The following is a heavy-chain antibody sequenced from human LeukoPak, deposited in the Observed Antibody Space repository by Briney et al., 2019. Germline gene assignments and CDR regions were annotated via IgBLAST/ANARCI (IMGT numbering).Heavy chain of an antibody. CDR2: ISAGGDIT. CDR1: GFTFNNYD. Sequence: PGGSLRLSRAASGFTFNNYDMTWVRQAPGKGLEWVSVISAGGDITYYADSVKGRFTISRDDSRNMLYLQMNSLRAEDTAVYYCVPQGAGDPFDYWGQGTLVTVSS. V-gene: IGHV3-23*01. CDR3: VPQGAGDPFDY. D-gene: IGHD4-17*01. J-gene: IGHJ4*02.